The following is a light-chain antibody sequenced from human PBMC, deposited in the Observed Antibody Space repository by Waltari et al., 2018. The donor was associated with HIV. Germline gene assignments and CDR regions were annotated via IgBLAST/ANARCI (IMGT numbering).Light chain of an antibody. CDR1: SSDVRSYNL. CDR2: EVS. Sequence: QSALTQPASVSGSPGQSLTISCTGTSSDVRSYNLVSWYQQHPGKDPKLMFYEVSKLPSAFSNSFSASKSANTASLTISGLQAEDEADYYCCSYAGSNTHVFGTGTKVTVL. CDR3: CSYAGSNTHV. V-gene: IGLV2-23*02. J-gene: IGLJ1*01.